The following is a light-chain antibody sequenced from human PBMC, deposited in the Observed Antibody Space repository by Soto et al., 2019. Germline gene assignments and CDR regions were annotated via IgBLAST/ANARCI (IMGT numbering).Light chain of an antibody. J-gene: IGLJ2*01. Sequence: QSVLTQPPSVSAAPGQKVTISCSGSSSNIGNNYVSWYQQLPGTAPRLVIYDNNKRTSGIPDRFSGSKSGTSATLGITGLQTGDEADYYCGTWDSSLSAVLFGGGTKLTVL. V-gene: IGLV1-51*01. CDR1: SSNIGNNY. CDR2: DNN. CDR3: GTWDSSLSAVL.